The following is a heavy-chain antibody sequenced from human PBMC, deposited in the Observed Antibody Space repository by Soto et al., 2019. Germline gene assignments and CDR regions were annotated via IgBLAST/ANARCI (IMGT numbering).Heavy chain of an antibody. CDR1: GYTFTSYG. Sequence: ASVKVSCKASGYTFTSYGISWVRQAPGQGLEWMGWISAYNGNTNYAQKLQGRVTMTTDTSTSTAYMELRSLRSDDTAVYYCARVSGYCSGGSCYSRWFDPWGQGTLVTVSS. J-gene: IGHJ5*02. CDR2: ISAYNGNT. CDR3: ARVSGYCSGGSCYSRWFDP. D-gene: IGHD2-15*01. V-gene: IGHV1-18*01.